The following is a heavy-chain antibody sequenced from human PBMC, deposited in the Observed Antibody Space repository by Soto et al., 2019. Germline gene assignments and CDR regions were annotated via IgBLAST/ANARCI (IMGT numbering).Heavy chain of an antibody. D-gene: IGHD3-3*01. J-gene: IGHJ5*02. V-gene: IGHV4-34*01. Sequence: SETLSLTCAAHNGSFTDYFWTWIRQSPGKWLEWIGEINHRGGATYNPSLRSRVTISIDTSKNHFSLSLRSLTAADTAVYYCVARGMTYDFLSGPHPFDPWGHGXLVTVYS. CDR2: INHRGGA. CDR3: VARGMTYDFLSGPHPFDP. CDR1: NGSFTDYF.